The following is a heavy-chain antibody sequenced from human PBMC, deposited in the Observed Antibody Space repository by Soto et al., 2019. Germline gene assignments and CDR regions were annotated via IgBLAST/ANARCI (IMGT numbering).Heavy chain of an antibody. D-gene: IGHD3-16*02. CDR1: GGSFSGYY. V-gene: IGHV4-34*01. CDR2: INHSGST. CDR3: ARGAFTFGGVIVILYYYYGMDV. J-gene: IGHJ6*02. Sequence: SETLSLTCADYGGSFSGYYWSWIRQPPGKGLEWIGEINHSGSTNYNPSLKSRVTISVDTSKNQFSLKLSSVTAADTAVYYCARGAFTFGGVIVILYYYYGMDVWGQGTTVTVSS.